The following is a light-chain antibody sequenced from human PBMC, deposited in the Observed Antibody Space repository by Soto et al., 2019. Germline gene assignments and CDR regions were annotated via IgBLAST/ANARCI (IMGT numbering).Light chain of an antibody. J-gene: IGLJ2*01. Sequence: QSALTQPASVSGSPGQSITISCTGTSSDVGAYNYVSWFQQHPGKAPKLMIYEVSNRPSGVSDRFSASKSVNTASLTISGLQAEDEADYYCSSYTTSSTHVVFGGGTKLTVL. CDR3: SSYTTSSTHVV. V-gene: IGLV2-14*01. CDR2: EVS. CDR1: SSDVGAYNY.